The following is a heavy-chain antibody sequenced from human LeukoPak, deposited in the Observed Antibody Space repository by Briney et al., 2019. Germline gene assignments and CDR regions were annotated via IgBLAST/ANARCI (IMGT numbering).Heavy chain of an antibody. CDR1: GFTFSSFG. J-gene: IGHJ4*02. D-gene: IGHD6-13*01. CDR2: IWYDGTNK. V-gene: IGHV3-33*01. CDR3: GSGIAAEDSVAIEY. Sequence: GGSLRLSCAASGFTFSSFGMHWVRQAPGKGLEWVAVIWYDGTNKYYADSVKGRFTISRDNSKNTLYLQMNSLRAEDTAVYYCGSGIAAEDSVAIEYWGQGTLVTVSS.